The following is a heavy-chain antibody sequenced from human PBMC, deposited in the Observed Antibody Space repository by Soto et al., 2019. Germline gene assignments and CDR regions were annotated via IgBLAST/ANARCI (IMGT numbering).Heavy chain of an antibody. D-gene: IGHD1-1*01. CDR3: VKSGDNYNALDY. J-gene: IGHJ4*02. CDR1: GFTFSNYE. CDR2: INYSGSNI. Sequence: GGSLRLSCAASGFTFSNYEMYWVRQAPGKGLEWVSKINYSGSNIYYSESVKGRFTISRDNAKNSLYLQINSLRGDDTAIYYCVKSGDNYNALDYWGQGTPVTVSS. V-gene: IGHV3-48*03.